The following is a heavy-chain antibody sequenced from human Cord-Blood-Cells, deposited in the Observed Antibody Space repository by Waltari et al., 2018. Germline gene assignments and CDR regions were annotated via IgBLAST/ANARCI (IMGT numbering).Heavy chain of an antibody. J-gene: IGHJ4*02. CDR2: IDWDEDK. V-gene: IGHV2-70*01. CDR3: ARNYGGNSYFDY. CDR1: GFSPSTSGMC. Sequence: QVTLRESGPALVKPTQTLTLTCTFSGFSPSTSGMCVSWIRQPPGKSLEWLALIDWDEDKYYSTSLKTRLTIAKDTSKNQVVLTMTNMDPVDTATYYCARNYGGNSYFDYWGQGTLVTVSS. D-gene: IGHD4-17*01.